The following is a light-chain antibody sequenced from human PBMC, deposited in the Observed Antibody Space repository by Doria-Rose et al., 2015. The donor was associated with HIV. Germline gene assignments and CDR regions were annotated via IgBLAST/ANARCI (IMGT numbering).Light chain of an antibody. CDR2: DGS. CDR1: QSFSSTY. CDR3: HQYGTSWT. V-gene: IGKV3-20*01. Sequence: EIVLTQSPGTLSLSPGERATLSCRASQSFSSTYLAWYQQKPGQDSSLLIYDGSTSATGIPDRFSASGSGTDFTLTINRLEPEDFALYYCHQYGTSWTFGQGTKVEI. J-gene: IGKJ1*01.